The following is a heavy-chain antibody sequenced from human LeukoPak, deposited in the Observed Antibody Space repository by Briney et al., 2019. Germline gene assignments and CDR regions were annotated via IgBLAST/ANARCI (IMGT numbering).Heavy chain of an antibody. Sequence: GGSLRLSCAASRFTLSSYAMHWVRQAPGKGLEWVALISLDGSNKYYADSVKGRFTISRDNSKNTLYLQMNSLRAEDTAVYYCARSLDSPGYYSPSDYWGQGTLVTVSS. J-gene: IGHJ4*02. CDR1: RFTLSSYA. V-gene: IGHV3-30-3*01. CDR3: ARSLDSPGYYSPSDY. CDR2: ISLDGSNK. D-gene: IGHD3-22*01.